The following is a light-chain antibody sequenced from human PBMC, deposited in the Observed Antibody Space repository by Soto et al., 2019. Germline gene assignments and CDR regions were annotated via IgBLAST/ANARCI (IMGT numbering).Light chain of an antibody. J-gene: IGKJ4*01. V-gene: IGKV3-20*01. CDR3: QQYGSSPKT. CDR2: GAS. CDR1: QSVSSSY. Sequence: EIVLTQSPGTLSLSPGERATLSCRASQSVSSSYLAWYQQKPGQAPRLLIYGASSRATGIPDRVSGSGSGTDFTLNISRLEPEDFAMYYCQQYGSSPKTFGGGTKVEIK.